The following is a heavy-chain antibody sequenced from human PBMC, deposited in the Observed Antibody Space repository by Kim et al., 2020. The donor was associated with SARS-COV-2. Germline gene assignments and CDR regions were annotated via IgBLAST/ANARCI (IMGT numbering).Heavy chain of an antibody. CDR2: IYHSGST. J-gene: IGHJ5*02. V-gene: IGHV4-4*02. CDR3: ARVREQWPLPNWFDP. Sequence: SETLSLTCAVSGGSISSSNWWSWVRQPPGKGLEWIGEIYHSGSTNYNPSLKSRVTISVDKSKNQFSLKLSSVTAADTAVYYCARVREQWPLPNWFDPWGQGTLVTVSS. D-gene: IGHD6-19*01. CDR1: GGSISSSNW.